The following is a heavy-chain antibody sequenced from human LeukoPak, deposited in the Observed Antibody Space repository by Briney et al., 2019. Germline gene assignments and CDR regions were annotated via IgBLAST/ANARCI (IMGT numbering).Heavy chain of an antibody. V-gene: IGHV4-39*01. Sequence: SETLSLTCSVSDGSISSGYYYWAWIRQPPGKGPEWIGSIYYSGTTYPNPSLKSRVTISVDTSKNQFSLKLSSVTAADTAVYYCARQPKSCAPGIFITGKACWFDPWGQGTLVTVSP. CDR2: IYYSGTT. D-gene: IGHD3-10*01. J-gene: IGHJ5*02. CDR1: DGSISSGYYY. CDR3: ARQPKSCAPGIFITGKACWFDP.